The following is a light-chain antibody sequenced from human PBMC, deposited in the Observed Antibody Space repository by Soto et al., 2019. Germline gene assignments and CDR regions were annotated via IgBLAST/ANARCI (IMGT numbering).Light chain of an antibody. V-gene: IGKV1-27*01. Sequence: DVQMTQSPSSLSAFVGDRVTITCRASQGIAPYLAWFQQKPGKVPKLLIYATSTLQSGVPSRFSGSGSGTDFTLTINILQPEDVGTYYCQKYNSAHLTFGGGTKVEIK. CDR3: QKYNSAHLT. CDR2: ATS. J-gene: IGKJ4*01. CDR1: QGIAPY.